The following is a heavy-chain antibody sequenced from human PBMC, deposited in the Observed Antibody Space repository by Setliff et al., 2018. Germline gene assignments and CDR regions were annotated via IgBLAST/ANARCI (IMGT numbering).Heavy chain of an antibody. CDR1: GGSISSYY. D-gene: IGHD3-9*01. V-gene: IGHV4-59*08. CDR3: ARHALSFDSAWDV. J-gene: IGHJ6*04. CDR2: INHSGSA. Sequence: SETLSLTCTVSGGSISSYYWSWIRQPPWKGLEWIGEINHSGSANYNPSQKSRVNLSLATSKNQFSLKLSSVTAADTAVYYCARHALSFDSAWDVWGKGTMVTVSS.